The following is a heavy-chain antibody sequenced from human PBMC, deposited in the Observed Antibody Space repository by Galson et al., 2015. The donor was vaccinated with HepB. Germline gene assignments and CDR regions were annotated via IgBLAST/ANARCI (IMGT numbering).Heavy chain of an antibody. CDR3: ARNYYDSSGSSDY. D-gene: IGHD3-22*01. CDR2: ISSSSSYT. Sequence: SLRLSCAASGFTFSDYYMSWIRQAPGKGLEWVSYISSSSSYTNYADSVKGRFTISRDNAKNSLYLQMNSLRAEDAAVYYCARNYYDSSGSSDYWGQGTLVTVSS. V-gene: IGHV3-11*06. J-gene: IGHJ4*02. CDR1: GFTFSDYY.